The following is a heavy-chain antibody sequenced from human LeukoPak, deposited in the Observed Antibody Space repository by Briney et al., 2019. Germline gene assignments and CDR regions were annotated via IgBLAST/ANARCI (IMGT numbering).Heavy chain of an antibody. D-gene: IGHD3-10*01. CDR2: ISYDGSNK. Sequence: GALRLSCAASGFTFSSYGMHCVRQAPGKGLEWGAAISYDGSNKYYADSVKGRFTISRDNSKNTLYLQMNSLRAEDTAVYYCAKRAMVRGVIINRRNYFDYWGQGTLVTVSS. V-gene: IGHV3-30*18. J-gene: IGHJ4*02. CDR1: GFTFSSYG. CDR3: AKRAMVRGVIINRRNYFDY.